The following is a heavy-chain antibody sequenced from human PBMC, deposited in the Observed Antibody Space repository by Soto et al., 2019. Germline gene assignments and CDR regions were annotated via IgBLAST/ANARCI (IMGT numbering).Heavy chain of an antibody. Sequence: SETLSLTCAVYGGSFSGYYWSWIRQPPGKGLEWIGEINHSGSTNYNPSLKSRVTISVDTSKNQFSLKLSSVTAADTAVYYCARGCHVLRYFDWLPPLGFDYWGQGTLVTVSS. CDR3: ARGCHVLRYFDWLPPLGFDY. D-gene: IGHD3-9*01. CDR1: GGSFSGYY. V-gene: IGHV4-34*01. J-gene: IGHJ4*02. CDR2: INHSGST.